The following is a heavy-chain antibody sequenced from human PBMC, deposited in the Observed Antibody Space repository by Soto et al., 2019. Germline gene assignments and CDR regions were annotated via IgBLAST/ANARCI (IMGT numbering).Heavy chain of an antibody. V-gene: IGHV3-23*01. Sequence: GGSLRLSCAASGFTFSSFALSWVRQAPGKGLEWVSTISGSGDGTDYAASVKGRFTISRDNSKNTLYLQMNSLRAEDTAVYYCAGPGYSSQDYWGQGALVTVSS. CDR1: GFTFSSFA. CDR2: ISGSGDGT. D-gene: IGHD5-18*01. J-gene: IGHJ4*02. CDR3: AGPGYSSQDY.